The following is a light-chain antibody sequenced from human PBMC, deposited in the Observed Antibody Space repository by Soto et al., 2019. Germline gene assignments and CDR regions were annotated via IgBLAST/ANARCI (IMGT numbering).Light chain of an antibody. V-gene: IGLV3-21*02. CDR3: QVWDSSSDHVV. CDR1: NIGSQS. CDR2: DDS. J-gene: IGLJ2*01. Sequence: SYELTQPPSVSVAPGQTARITCGGNNIGSQSVHWYQQKPGQAPVLAVYDDSDRPSGIPERFSGSNSGNTATLTISRVEGGDEADYYCQVWDSSSDHVVFGGGTKVTVL.